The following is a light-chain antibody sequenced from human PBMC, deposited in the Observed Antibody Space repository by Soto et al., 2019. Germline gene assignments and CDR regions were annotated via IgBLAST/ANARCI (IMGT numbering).Light chain of an antibody. CDR2: VNSDGTH. CDR3: QTWGTAIV. CDR1: SGHSNYA. J-gene: IGLJ7*01. Sequence: QPVLTQSPSASASLGASVKLTCTLSSGHSNYAIAWHQQQPEKGPRYLMMVNSDGTHIKGDGIPDRFSGSSSGAERYLTISSLQSEDEADYYCQTWGTAIVFGGGTQLTVL. V-gene: IGLV4-69*01.